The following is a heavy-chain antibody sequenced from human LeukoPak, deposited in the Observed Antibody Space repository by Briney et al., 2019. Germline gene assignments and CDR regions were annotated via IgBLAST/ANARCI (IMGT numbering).Heavy chain of an antibody. V-gene: IGHV4-38-2*02. CDR1: GGSISSYY. Sequence: PSETLSLTCTVSGGSISSYYWSWIRQPPGKGLEWIGSIYHSGSTYYNPSLKSRVTISVDTSKNQFSLKLSSVTAADTAVYYCAREADTAMAARAFDIWGQGTMVTVSS. J-gene: IGHJ3*02. CDR3: AREADTAMAARAFDI. D-gene: IGHD5-18*01. CDR2: IYHSGST.